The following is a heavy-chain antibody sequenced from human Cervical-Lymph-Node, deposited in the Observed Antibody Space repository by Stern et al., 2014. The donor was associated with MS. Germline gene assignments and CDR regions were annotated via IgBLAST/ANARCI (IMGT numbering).Heavy chain of an antibody. CDR1: GYPFTASY. CDR2: ISPNSGGT. D-gene: IGHD6-13*01. CDR3: ARDGHYSSTWYIAY. J-gene: IGHJ4*02. V-gene: IGHV1-2*02. Sequence: QVQLVQSGAEVKKPGASVKVSCEASGYPFTASYIHWVRQAPGQGLAWIGWISPNSGGTNYEQEFPGKVTMPMSQSLSKTNMELSSLTSDDTAVYYCARDGHYSSTWYIAYWGQGTLVTVSS.